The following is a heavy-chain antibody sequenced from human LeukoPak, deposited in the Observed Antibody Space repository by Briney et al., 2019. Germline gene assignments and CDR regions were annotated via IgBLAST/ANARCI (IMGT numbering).Heavy chain of an antibody. CDR2: IYTSGST. CDR3: ARGPPRIAAAGTFDY. V-gene: IGHV4-4*07. J-gene: IGHJ4*02. Sequence: SETLPLTCTVSGGSISSYYWSWIRQPAGKGLEWIGRIYTSGSTNYNPSLKSRVTMSVDTSKNQFSLKLSSVTAADTAVYYCARGPPRIAAAGTFDYWGQGTLVTVSS. CDR1: GGSISSYY. D-gene: IGHD6-13*01.